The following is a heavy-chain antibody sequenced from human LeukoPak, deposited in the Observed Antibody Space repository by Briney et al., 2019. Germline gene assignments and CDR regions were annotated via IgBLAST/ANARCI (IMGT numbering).Heavy chain of an antibody. Sequence: SETLSLTCAVYGGSFSGYYWSWIRQPPGKGLEWVGEINDSGSTNYNPSLRSRVTISVDTSMNQFSLKMRSVPAADTADYYCARGLWFGESRPYYYDYWGQGNLVTVST. CDR3: ARGLWFGESRPYYYDY. V-gene: IGHV4-34*01. D-gene: IGHD3-10*01. CDR2: INDSGST. J-gene: IGHJ4*02. CDR1: GGSFSGYY.